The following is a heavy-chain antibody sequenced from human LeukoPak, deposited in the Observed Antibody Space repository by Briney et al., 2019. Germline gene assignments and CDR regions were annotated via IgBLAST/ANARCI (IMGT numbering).Heavy chain of an antibody. Sequence: GGSLRLSCAASGFTFSNYALSWVRQAPGKGLEWVSTISGNGDNTYYADSVKGRFTISRDNSKNTVSLQMNSLRAEDTAVYSCAKVLMQWGGSGNSPFDNWGQGILVTVSS. V-gene: IGHV3-23*01. J-gene: IGHJ4*02. CDR3: AKVLMQWGGSGNSPFDN. CDR1: GFTFSNYA. D-gene: IGHD2-15*01. CDR2: ISGNGDNT.